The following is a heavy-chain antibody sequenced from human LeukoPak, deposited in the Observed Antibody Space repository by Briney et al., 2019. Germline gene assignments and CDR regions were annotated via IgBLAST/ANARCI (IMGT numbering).Heavy chain of an antibody. CDR3: AKEWGSYKSSWYTF. Sequence: PGGSLRLSCAASGFTFTTYAMSWVRQAPGKGLEWVSGISGSGGSTYRADSVKGRFTISRDNSNNTLYLQMNSLRAEDTAVYYCAKEWGSYKSSWYTFWGQGTLVAVSS. D-gene: IGHD1-14*01. CDR1: GFTFTTYA. J-gene: IGHJ4*02. V-gene: IGHV3-23*01. CDR2: ISGSGGST.